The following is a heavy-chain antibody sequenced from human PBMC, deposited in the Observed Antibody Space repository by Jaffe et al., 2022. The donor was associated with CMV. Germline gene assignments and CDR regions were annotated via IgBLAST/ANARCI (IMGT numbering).Heavy chain of an antibody. Sequence: QVQLVQSGAEVKKPGSSVKVSCKASGGTFSSYAISWVRQAPGQGLEWMGGIIPIFGTANYAQKFQGRVTITADESTSTAYMELSSLRSEDTAVYYCARGRRIYYDSSGYYCDYWGQGTLVTVSS. V-gene: IGHV1-69*01. CDR2: IIPIFGTA. CDR3: ARGRRIYYDSSGYYCDY. D-gene: IGHD3-22*01. J-gene: IGHJ4*02. CDR1: GGTFSSYA.